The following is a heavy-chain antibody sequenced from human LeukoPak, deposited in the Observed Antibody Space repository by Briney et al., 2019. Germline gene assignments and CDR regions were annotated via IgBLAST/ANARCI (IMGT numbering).Heavy chain of an antibody. V-gene: IGHV4-30-2*01. Sequence: KTSETLSLTCAVSGGSISSGGYSWSWIRQPPGKGLEWIGYIYHSGSTYYNPSLKSRVTISVDRSKNQFSLKLSSVTAADTAVYYCARPPRRGPTVGYFQHWGQGTLVTVSS. CDR3: ARPPRRGPTVGYFQH. CDR1: GGSISSGGYS. CDR2: IYHSGST. J-gene: IGHJ1*01. D-gene: IGHD4-17*01.